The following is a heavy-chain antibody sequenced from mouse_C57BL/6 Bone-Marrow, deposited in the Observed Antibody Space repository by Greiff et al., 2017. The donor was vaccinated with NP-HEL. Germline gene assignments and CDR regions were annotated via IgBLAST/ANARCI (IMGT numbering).Heavy chain of an antibody. Sequence: QVQLKQSGAELVKPGASVKLSCKASGYTFTSYWMHWVKQRPGQGLEWIGMIHPNSGSTNYNEKFKSKATLTVDKSSSTAYMQLSSLTSEDSAVYYCARERLRRSYYYAMDYWGQGTSVTVSS. CDR3: ARERLRRSYYYAMDY. CDR1: GYTFTSYW. V-gene: IGHV1-64*01. J-gene: IGHJ4*01. CDR2: IHPNSGST. D-gene: IGHD2-4*01.